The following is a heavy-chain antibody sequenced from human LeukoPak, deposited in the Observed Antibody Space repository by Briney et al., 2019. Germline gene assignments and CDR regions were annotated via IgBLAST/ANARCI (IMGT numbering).Heavy chain of an antibody. V-gene: IGHV4-61*02. J-gene: IGHJ4*02. CDR1: GGSISSGSYY. CDR2: IYTSGST. Sequence: SQTLSLTCTVSGGSISSGSYYWSWIRQPAGKGLEWIGRIYTSGSTNYNPSLKSRVTISVDTSKNQFSLKLSSVTAADTAVYYCARVPYYDFWSGYYADYWGQGTLVTVSS. D-gene: IGHD3-3*01. CDR3: ARVPYYDFWSGYYADY.